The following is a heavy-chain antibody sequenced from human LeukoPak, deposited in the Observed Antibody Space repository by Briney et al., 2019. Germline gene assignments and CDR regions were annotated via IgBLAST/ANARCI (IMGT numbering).Heavy chain of an antibody. CDR1: GYTFTSYD. V-gene: IGHV1-8*01. CDR2: MNPNSGNT. J-gene: IGHJ3*02. D-gene: IGHD5-18*01. Sequence: ASEKVSCKASGYTFTSYDINWVRQATGQGLEWMGWMNPNSGNTGYAQKFQGRVTMTRNTSISTAYMELSSLRSEDTAVYYCATGGERGYSYGTDAFDIWGQGTMVTVSS. CDR3: ATGGERGYSYGTDAFDI.